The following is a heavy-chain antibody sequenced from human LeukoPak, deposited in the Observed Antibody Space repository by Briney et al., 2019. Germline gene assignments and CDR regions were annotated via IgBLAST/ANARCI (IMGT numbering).Heavy chain of an antibody. CDR3: ARVIGGSYFSGFDY. Sequence: SETLSLTCTVSGDSITNYYWSWIRQPPGEGLEWIGYISYTGSTNYNPSLKSRVTISVDMSKNQFSLKLSPVTAADTAVYYCARVIGGSYFSGFDYWGQGTLVTVSS. CDR2: ISYTGST. J-gene: IGHJ4*02. V-gene: IGHV4-59*01. D-gene: IGHD1-26*01. CDR1: GDSITNYY.